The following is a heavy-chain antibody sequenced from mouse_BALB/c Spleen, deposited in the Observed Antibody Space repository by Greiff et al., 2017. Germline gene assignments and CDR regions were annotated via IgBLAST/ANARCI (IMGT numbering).Heavy chain of an antibody. D-gene: IGHD2-4*01. Sequence: EVKLQQSGAELVKPGASVKLSCTASGFNIKDTYMHWVKQRPEQGLEWIGRIDPANGNTKYDPKFQGKATITAETSSNTAYLQLSSLTSEDTAVYYCASNDYDEDYWGQGTTLTVSS. CDR2: IDPANGNT. CDR1: GFNIKDTY. J-gene: IGHJ2*01. V-gene: IGHV14-3*02. CDR3: ASNDYDEDY.